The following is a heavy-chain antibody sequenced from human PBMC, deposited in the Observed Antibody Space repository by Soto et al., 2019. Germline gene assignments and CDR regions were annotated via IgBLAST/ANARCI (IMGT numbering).Heavy chain of an antibody. CDR3: ARRNYDFWSGYYHYYYSGMDV. J-gene: IGHJ6*02. Sequence: PSETLSLTCTVSGGSISSSSYYWGWIRQPPGKGQEWIGSIYYSGSTYYNPSLKSRVTISVDTSKNQFSLKLSSVTAADTAVYYCARRNYDFWSGYYHYYYSGMDVWGQGTTVTVYS. D-gene: IGHD3-3*01. CDR1: GGSISSSSYY. V-gene: IGHV4-39*01. CDR2: IYYSGST.